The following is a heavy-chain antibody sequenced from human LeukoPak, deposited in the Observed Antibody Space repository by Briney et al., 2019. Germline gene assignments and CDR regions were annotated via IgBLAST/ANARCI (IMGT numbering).Heavy chain of an antibody. Sequence: ASVKVSCKASEYTCTSYAMHWVRQAPGQRLEWMGWINAGNGNTKYSQKFQGRVTITRDTSASTAYMELSSLRSEDTAVYYCAGDCSSTSCYYKFTGWFDPWGQGTLVTVSS. CDR3: AGDCSSTSCYYKFTGWFDP. V-gene: IGHV1-3*01. CDR1: EYTCTSYA. CDR2: INAGNGNT. D-gene: IGHD2-2*01. J-gene: IGHJ5*02.